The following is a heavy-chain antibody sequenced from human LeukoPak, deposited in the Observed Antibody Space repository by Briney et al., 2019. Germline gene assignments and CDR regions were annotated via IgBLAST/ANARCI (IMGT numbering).Heavy chain of an antibody. J-gene: IGHJ4*02. CDR1: GYSISSGYY. Sequence: PSETLSLTCTVSGYSISSGYYWGWIRQPPGKGLEWIGSIYHSGSTYYNPSLKSRVTISVDTSKNQFSLKLSSVTAADTAVYYCARVGTGTLYYFDYWGQGTLVTVSS. CDR3: ARVGTGTLYYFDY. CDR2: IYHSGST. V-gene: IGHV4-38-2*02. D-gene: IGHD1-1*01.